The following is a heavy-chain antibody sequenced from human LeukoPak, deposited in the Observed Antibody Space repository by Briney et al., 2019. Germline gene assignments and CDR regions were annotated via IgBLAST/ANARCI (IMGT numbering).Heavy chain of an antibody. D-gene: IGHD2-21*01. J-gene: IGHJ4*02. CDR1: GFTFSSYG. CDR2: IRYDESNK. V-gene: IGHV3-30*02. CDR3: AKAPVTSCRGAYCYPFDS. Sequence: GGSLRLSCAASGFTFSSYGMHWVRQAPGKGLEWVAFIRYDESNKYYADSVKGRFTISRDNSKNTLYLQMNSLRAEDAAVYFCAKAPVTSCRGAYCYPFDSWGQGTLVTVSS.